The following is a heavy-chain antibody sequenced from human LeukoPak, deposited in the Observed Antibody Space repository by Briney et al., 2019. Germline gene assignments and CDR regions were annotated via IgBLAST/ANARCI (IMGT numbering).Heavy chain of an antibody. Sequence: GGSLRLSCAASGFTFSSYAMHWVRQAPGKGLEWVAVISYDGSNKYYADSVKGRFTISRDNSKNTLYLQMDSLRAEDTAVYYCARDRGRGLLWFGESLDYWGQGTLVTVSS. CDR3: ARDRGRGLLWFGESLDY. V-gene: IGHV3-30-3*01. CDR2: ISYDGSNK. CDR1: GFTFSSYA. J-gene: IGHJ4*02. D-gene: IGHD3-10*01.